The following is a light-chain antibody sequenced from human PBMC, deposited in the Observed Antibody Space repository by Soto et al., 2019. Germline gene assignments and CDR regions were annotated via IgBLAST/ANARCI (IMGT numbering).Light chain of an antibody. Sequence: QSVLTQPPSASGTPGQRVTISCSGTSSNIGSNYVYGYKQVPETAPQLLIYRNDQRPSGVPDRISGSKSGPSASLAISGLRSEDEADYYCAAWDDSLNGWVFGGGTKLTVL. V-gene: IGLV1-47*01. CDR1: SSNIGSNY. J-gene: IGLJ3*02. CDR3: AAWDDSLNGWV. CDR2: RND.